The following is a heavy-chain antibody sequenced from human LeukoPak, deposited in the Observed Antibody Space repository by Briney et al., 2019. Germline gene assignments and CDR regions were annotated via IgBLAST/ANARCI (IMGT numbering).Heavy chain of an antibody. CDR3: ARSIPYGTTWYGRSDY. J-gene: IGHJ4*02. CDR2: IKPDGTTK. V-gene: IGHV3-7*03. Sequence: GGSLRLSCAASGFPFSSYSMTWVRQAPGKGLEWVANIKPDGTTKFYVDSVKGRFTISGDNALNSLYLQMNSLRAEDTAIYYCARSIPYGTTWYGRSDYWGQGTLVTVSS. CDR1: GFPFSSYS. D-gene: IGHD6-13*01.